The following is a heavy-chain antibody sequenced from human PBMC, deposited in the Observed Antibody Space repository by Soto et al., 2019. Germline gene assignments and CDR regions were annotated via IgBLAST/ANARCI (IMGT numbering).Heavy chain of an antibody. CDR2: ISNSGTA. V-gene: IGHV4-59*01. CDR3: ASSGAGSGDY. CDR1: GGSMSGYS. J-gene: IGHJ4*02. Sequence: SLTCTVSGGSMSGYSWSWIRQPPGRGLEWIGHISNSGTANYNPSLKSRVTMSVDTSKNQISLKVTSVTAADTAVYYCASSGAGSGDYWGQGTLVTVSS. D-gene: IGHD3-10*01.